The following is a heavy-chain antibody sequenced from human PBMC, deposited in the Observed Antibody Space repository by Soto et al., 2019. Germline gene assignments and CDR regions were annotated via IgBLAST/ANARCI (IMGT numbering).Heavy chain of an antibody. Sequence: SETLSLTCAVSGGSISSSNWWSWVRQPPGKGLEWIGEIYHIGSTNYNPSLKSRVTISLDKSKNQFSLKLSSVTAADTAVYYCARGGSSGWFDPWGQGTLVTVSS. CDR2: IYHIGST. V-gene: IGHV4-4*02. CDR3: ARGGSSGWFDP. D-gene: IGHD6-6*01. J-gene: IGHJ5*02. CDR1: GGSISSSNW.